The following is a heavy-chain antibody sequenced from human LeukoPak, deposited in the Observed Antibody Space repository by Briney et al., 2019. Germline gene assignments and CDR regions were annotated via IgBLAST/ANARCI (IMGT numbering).Heavy chain of an antibody. Sequence: GGSLRLSCAASGFTFDDYAMHWVRQAPGKGLEWVSLISGDGGSTYYADSVKGRFTISRDNSKNSLYLQMNSLRTEDTALYYCSKGRGYSSSWGYYYYYGMDVWGQGTTVTVSS. CDR1: GFTFDDYA. V-gene: IGHV3-43*02. CDR2: ISGDGGST. D-gene: IGHD6-13*01. CDR3: SKGRGYSSSWGYYYYYGMDV. J-gene: IGHJ6*02.